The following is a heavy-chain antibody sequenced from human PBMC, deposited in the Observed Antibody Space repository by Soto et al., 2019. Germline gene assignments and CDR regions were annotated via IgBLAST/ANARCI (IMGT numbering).Heavy chain of an antibody. J-gene: IGHJ5*02. D-gene: IGHD4-17*01. CDR1: ADTFNSYS. CDR2: ITPVFGTA. Sequence: QVQLVQSGAEVKKPGSSVKVSCKASADTFNSYSLSWLRQAPGQRLEWMGGITPVFGTADYAQSFEDRLTITADDSTSTVYMELSSLRSDDTDVYYCARSLEGTTVTNWFDPWGQGALVTVSS. V-gene: IGHV1-69*01. CDR3: ARSLEGTTVTNWFDP.